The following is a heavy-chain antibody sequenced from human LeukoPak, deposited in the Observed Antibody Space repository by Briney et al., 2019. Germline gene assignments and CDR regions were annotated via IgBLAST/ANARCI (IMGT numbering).Heavy chain of an antibody. CDR2: IYYRGST. CDR1: GGSISSDSY. CDR3: ASGGNGDYYFDY. D-gene: IGHD4-17*01. J-gene: IGHJ4*02. Sequence: SETLSLTCTVSGGSISSDSYWTWIRQPPGKGLEWIGYIYYRGSTDYNPSLKSRVTISVDTSKNQFFLKLSSVTAADTAVYYCASGGNGDYYFDYWGQGTLVTVSS. V-gene: IGHV4-61*01.